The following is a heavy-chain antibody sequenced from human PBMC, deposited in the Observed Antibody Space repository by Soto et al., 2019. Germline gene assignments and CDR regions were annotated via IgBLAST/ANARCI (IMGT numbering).Heavy chain of an antibody. CDR2: RSDTGACT. CDR1: GFTFKESP. J-gene: IGHJ4*02. D-gene: IGHD6-25*01. Sequence: PGGSLRLSCAASGFTFKESPMNWVRQAPGKGGEWGARRSDTGACTSYAKSVRRRLSTTRDDYKNSLYLQMNSRRGEAKALYYCAKGRCSARACYFDNWGQGTLVTVSS. CDR3: AKGRCSARACYFDN. V-gene: IGHV3-23*01.